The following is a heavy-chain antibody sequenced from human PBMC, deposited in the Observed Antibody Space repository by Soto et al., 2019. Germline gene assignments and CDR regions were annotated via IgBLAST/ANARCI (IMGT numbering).Heavy chain of an antibody. D-gene: IGHD3-3*01. CDR2: IYYSGST. CDR3: ARTYYDFWSGYYPFDY. Sequence: SETLSLTCTVSGGSISSYYWSWIRQPPGKGLEWIGYIYYSGSTNYNPSLKSRVTISVDTSKNQFSLKLSSVTAADTAVYYCARTYYDFWSGYYPFDYWGQGTLVTVSS. V-gene: IGHV4-59*01. J-gene: IGHJ4*02. CDR1: GGSISSYY.